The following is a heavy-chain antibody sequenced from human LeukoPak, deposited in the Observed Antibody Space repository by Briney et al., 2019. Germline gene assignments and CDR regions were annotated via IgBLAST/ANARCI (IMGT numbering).Heavy chain of an antibody. CDR1: GFTFSSYA. V-gene: IGHV3-30*04. CDR3: ARDRDYYGSGSYYNLLNYYYYYYMDV. Sequence: GGSLRLSCAASGFTFSSYAMHWVRQAPGKGLEWVAVISYDGSNKYYADSVKGRFTISRDNSKNTLYLQMNSLRAEDTAVYYCARDRDYYGSGSYYNLLNYYYYYYMDVWGKGTTVTVSS. J-gene: IGHJ6*03. D-gene: IGHD3-10*01. CDR2: ISYDGSNK.